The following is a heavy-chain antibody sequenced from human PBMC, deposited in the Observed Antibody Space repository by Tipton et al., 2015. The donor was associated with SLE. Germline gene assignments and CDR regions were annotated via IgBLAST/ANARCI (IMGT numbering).Heavy chain of an antibody. CDR1: QDTFTYSY. J-gene: IGHJ4*02. CDR2: INPSSGSS. V-gene: IGHV1-46*01. Sequence: QSGAEVKRPGASVKVSCKASQDTFTYSYIHWVRQAPGQGLEWMGIINPSSGSSSYAQKFQGRVTMTRDTSTNTLYMELSSLQSDDTALYYCARDFCGGDCYLQYWGQGTLVTVSS. D-gene: IGHD2-21*01. CDR3: ARDFCGGDCYLQY.